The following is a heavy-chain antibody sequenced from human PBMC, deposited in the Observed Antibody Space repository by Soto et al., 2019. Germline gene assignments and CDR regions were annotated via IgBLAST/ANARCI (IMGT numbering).Heavy chain of an antibody. V-gene: IGHV1-69*04. CDR2: IIPILGIA. CDR3: ARDPPTTVTAWFDP. D-gene: IGHD4-17*01. Sequence: GVSVNVSCKAAGGSFSSYTISWGRQAPGQGLEWMGRIIPILGIANYAQKFQGRVTITADKSTSTAYMELSSLRSEDAAVYYRARDPPTTVTAWFDPWGQGTLVTVSS. J-gene: IGHJ5*02. CDR1: GGSFSSYT.